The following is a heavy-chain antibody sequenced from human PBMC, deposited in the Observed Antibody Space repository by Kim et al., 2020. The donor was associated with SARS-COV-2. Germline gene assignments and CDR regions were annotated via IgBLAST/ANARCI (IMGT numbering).Heavy chain of an antibody. Sequence: ASVKVSCKASGYTFTSYYMHWVRQAPGQGLEWMGIINPSGGSTSYAQKFQGRVTMTRDTSTSTVYMELSSLRSEDTAVYYCARAILAYCGGDCPIDYWGQGTLVTVSS. CDR1: GYTFTSYY. J-gene: IGHJ4*02. D-gene: IGHD2-21*02. CDR2: INPSGGST. CDR3: ARAILAYCGGDCPIDY. V-gene: IGHV1-46*01.